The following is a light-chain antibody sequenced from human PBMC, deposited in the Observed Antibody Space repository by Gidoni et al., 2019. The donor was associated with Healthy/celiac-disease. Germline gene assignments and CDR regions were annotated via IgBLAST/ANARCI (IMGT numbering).Light chain of an antibody. V-gene: IGKV1-5*03. CDR3: QQYNSYPYT. Sequence: DIQMTQSPSTLSASVGDRVTITCRASQSISSWLSWYQQKPGKAPKLLIYKASSLESGVPSRFSGSGSGTEFTLTISSLQPDDFATYYCQQYNSYPYTFGQGTKLEIK. CDR1: QSISSW. CDR2: KAS. J-gene: IGKJ2*01.